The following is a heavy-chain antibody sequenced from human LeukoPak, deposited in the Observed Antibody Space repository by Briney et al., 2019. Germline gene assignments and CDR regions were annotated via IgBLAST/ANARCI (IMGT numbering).Heavy chain of an antibody. V-gene: IGHV4-39*02. CDR3: ASPSKLVISRGGFDI. CDR1: GGSSSDTTYY. J-gene: IGHJ3*02. Sequence: SETLSLTCTVSGGSSSDTTYYWAWIRQPPGKGLEWIGSIYFSETTYHPSLKSRITISADTSKKHFSLKLSSVTAADTAVYYCASPSKLVISRGGFDIWGQGTMVTVSA. CDR2: IYFSETT. D-gene: IGHD3-22*01.